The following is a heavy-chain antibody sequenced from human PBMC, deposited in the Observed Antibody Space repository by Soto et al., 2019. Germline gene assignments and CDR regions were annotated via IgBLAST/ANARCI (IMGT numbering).Heavy chain of an antibody. CDR1: GFTVSSNY. J-gene: IGHJ4*02. D-gene: IGHD3-3*01. CDR2: IYSGGST. V-gene: IGHV3-66*01. CDR3: ARDAQYTIFGVVHYYFDY. Sequence: GGSLRLSCAASGFTVSSNYMSWVRQAPGKGLEWVSVIYSGGSTYYADSVKGRFTISRDNSKNTLYLQMNSLRAEDTAVYYCARDAQYTIFGVVHYYFDYWGQGTLVTVSS.